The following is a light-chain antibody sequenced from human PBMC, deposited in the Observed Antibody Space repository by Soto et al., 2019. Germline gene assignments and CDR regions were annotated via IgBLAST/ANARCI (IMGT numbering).Light chain of an antibody. CDR1: SSDIGVYNY. CDR3: SSYTASSTLL. CDR2: EVT. J-gene: IGLJ2*01. V-gene: IGLV2-14*01. Sequence: QSALTQPASVSGSPGQSITISCTGTSSDIGVYNYVSWYQQHPGKVPKLIIYEVTNRPSGVSNRFSGSKSGNTASLTNSGLQSDDEADYYCSSYTASSTLLFGGGTKLTVL.